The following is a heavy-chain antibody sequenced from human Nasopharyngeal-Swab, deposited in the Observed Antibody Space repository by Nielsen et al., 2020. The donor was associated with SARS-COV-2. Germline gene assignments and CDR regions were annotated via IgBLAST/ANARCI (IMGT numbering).Heavy chain of an antibody. J-gene: IGHJ4*02. Sequence: SATLSLTCTVSVGSISSYYWSWIRQPPGKGLEWIGYIYYSGSTNYNPSLKSRVTISIDTSKNQFSLKLSSVTAADTAVYYCARGSGWPFDYWGQGTLVTVSS. CDR3: ARGSGWPFDY. CDR2: IYYSGST. D-gene: IGHD6-19*01. CDR1: VGSISSYY. V-gene: IGHV4-59*01.